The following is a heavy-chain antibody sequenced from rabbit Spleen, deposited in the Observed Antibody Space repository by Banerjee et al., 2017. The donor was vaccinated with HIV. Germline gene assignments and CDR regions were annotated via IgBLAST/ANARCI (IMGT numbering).Heavy chain of an antibody. D-gene: IGHD7-1*01. Sequence: QLVESGGGLVQPGGSLKLSCKASRFDFSTYSMSWVRQAPGKGLEWIGIIYADIGSTDYASWVNGRFTISSDNAQITVDLQMNSLTAADTATYFCARGGYAGYAGDGYVFNLWGPGTLVTVS. J-gene: IGHJ4*01. CDR1: RFDFSTYS. CDR3: ARGGYAGYAGDGYVFNL. V-gene: IGHV1S7*01. CDR2: IYADIGST.